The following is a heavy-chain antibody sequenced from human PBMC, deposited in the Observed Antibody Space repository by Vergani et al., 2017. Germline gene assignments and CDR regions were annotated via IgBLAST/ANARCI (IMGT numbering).Heavy chain of an antibody. V-gene: IGHV3-23*01. J-gene: IGHJ6*02. CDR1: GFTFNHYA. D-gene: IGHD5-12*01. CDR2: ISGSGGST. CDR3: EKATPRNRCYDYLNYYHAMDV. Sequence: EVQLLESGGDLVQPGGSLRLSCAASGFTFNHYAMNWVRQAPGKGLEWVSVISGSGGSTYYAGSVKGRFTISRDSSKNTLYLQMNSLSAGDAAGYYCEKATPRNRCYDYLNYYHAMDVWGQGTMVTVSS.